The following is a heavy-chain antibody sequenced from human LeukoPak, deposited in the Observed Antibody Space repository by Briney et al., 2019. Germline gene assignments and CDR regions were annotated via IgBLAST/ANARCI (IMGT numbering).Heavy chain of an antibody. Sequence: GGSLRLSCAASGFTFDKYAMHWVRQAPGKGLDWVSLISGDGTTTYYAESVKGRFTISRDNTKKSLYLQMNSLRPEDTALYYCAKSSAAAYNWFDPWGQGTLVIVSS. CDR2: ISGDGTTT. J-gene: IGHJ5*02. CDR1: GFTFDKYA. D-gene: IGHD6-13*01. CDR3: AKSSAAAYNWFDP. V-gene: IGHV3-43*02.